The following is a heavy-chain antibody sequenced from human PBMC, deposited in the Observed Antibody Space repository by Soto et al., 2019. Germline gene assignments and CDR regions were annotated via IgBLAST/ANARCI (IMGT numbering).Heavy chain of an antibody. J-gene: IGHJ4*02. D-gene: IGHD1-1*01. CDR1: GYSFRGYW. CDR3: ARQLHRASVHNSPAPPTY. Sequence: EVQLVQSGAEVKKPGESLKISCKTSGYSFRGYWIGWVRQMPGKGLEWMGIIYPGDSNTRYRPSFHGQVTISADKSISPAFLQWSSLKAADSAMDYCARQLHRASVHNSPAPPTYWGQGTLVTGSS. CDR2: IYPGDSNT. V-gene: IGHV5-51*01.